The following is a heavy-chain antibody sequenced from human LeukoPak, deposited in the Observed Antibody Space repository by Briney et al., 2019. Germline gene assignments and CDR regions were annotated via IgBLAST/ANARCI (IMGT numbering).Heavy chain of an antibody. Sequence: GGSLRLSCVDSEFTFSTYWFHWVRQAPGEGLVWVSRINTDGSTTDYADSVKGRFTISRDNAKSSVYLQMNSLRAEDTAVYYCASYGCSGGSCYLDYWGQGTLVTVSS. CDR3: ASYGCSGGSCYLDY. V-gene: IGHV3-74*01. CDR2: INTDGSTT. CDR1: EFTFSTYW. J-gene: IGHJ4*02. D-gene: IGHD2-15*01.